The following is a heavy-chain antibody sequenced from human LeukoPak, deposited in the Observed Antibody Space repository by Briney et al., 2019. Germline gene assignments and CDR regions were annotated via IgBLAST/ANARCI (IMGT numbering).Heavy chain of an antibody. D-gene: IGHD1-26*01. J-gene: IGHJ6*03. CDR1: GGSISSYY. CDR2: IYYSGST. Sequence: PSETLSLTCTVSGGSISSYYWSWIRQPPGKGLEWIGYIYYSGSTNYNPSLKSRVTISVDTSKNQFSLKLSSVSAADTAVYYCARGSGSYTYYYYYMDVWGKGTTVTVSS. CDR3: ARGSGSYTYYYYYMDV. V-gene: IGHV4-59*01.